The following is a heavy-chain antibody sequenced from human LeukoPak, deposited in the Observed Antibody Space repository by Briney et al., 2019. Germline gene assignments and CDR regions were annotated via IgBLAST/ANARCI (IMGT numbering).Heavy chain of an antibody. J-gene: IGHJ5*02. V-gene: IGHV4-34*01. Sequence: SETQSLTCAVYGGSFSGYYWSRIRQPPGKGLEWIGEINHSGSTNYNPSLKSRVTISVDTSKNQFSLKLSSVTAADTAVYYCARAGYNRWFDPWGQGTLVTVSS. CDR3: ARAGYNRWFDP. D-gene: IGHD1-14*01. CDR1: GGSFSGYY. CDR2: INHSGST.